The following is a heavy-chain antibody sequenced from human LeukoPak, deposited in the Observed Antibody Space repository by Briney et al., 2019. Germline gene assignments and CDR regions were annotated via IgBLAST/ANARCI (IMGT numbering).Heavy chain of an antibody. CDR1: GGSINSDY. Sequence: PSETLSLTRTVSGGSINSDYWSWIRQPPGKGLEWIGFIYSSGSPTYSPSLESRVTISVDTSKNQFSLKLTSVTATDSAVYYCARRLWSGPFDYWGQGNLVTVFS. V-gene: IGHV4-4*09. CDR3: ARRLWSGPFDY. D-gene: IGHD3-3*01. J-gene: IGHJ4*02. CDR2: IYSSGSP.